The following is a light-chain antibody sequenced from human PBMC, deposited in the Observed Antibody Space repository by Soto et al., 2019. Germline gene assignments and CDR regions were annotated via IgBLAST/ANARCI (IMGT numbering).Light chain of an antibody. CDR3: QQYGSSVT. V-gene: IGKV3-20*01. CDR2: GAS. J-gene: IGKJ4*01. Sequence: EIVLPQSPGTLSLSPGERATLSCRASQSVSSSYLAWYQQKPGQAPRRLLYGASSWATGIPDRVSGSGSGTDFTLTISRLEPEDFAVYYCQQYGSSVTFGGGTKVEIK. CDR1: QSVSSSY.